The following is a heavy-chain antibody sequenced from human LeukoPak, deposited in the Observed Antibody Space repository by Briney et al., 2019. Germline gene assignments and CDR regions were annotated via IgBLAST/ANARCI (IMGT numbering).Heavy chain of an antibody. CDR3: ARGITMVRGAFDF. V-gene: IGHV4-30-2*01. J-gene: IGHJ4*02. CDR2: IYHSGST. D-gene: IGHD3-10*01. Sequence: SETLSLTCTVSGYSISSGGYYWSWIRQPPGKGLEWIGYIYHSGSTYYNPSLKSRVTISVDTSKNQFSLKLSSVTAADTAVYYCARGITMVRGAFDFWGQGTLVTVSS. CDR1: GYSISSGGYY.